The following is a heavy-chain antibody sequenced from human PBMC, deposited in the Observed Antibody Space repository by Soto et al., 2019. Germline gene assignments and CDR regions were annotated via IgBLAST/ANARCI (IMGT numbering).Heavy chain of an antibody. CDR1: GFTFSSCG. D-gene: IGHD2-2*01. V-gene: IGHV3-33*01. CDR2: IWYDGSNK. Sequence: ISCAPSGFTFSSCGMHWVRQAPGKGLMWVAVIWYDGSNKYYADSVKGRFTISRDNSKNTLYLQMNSLRAEDTAVYYCARDGCSSTSCYVHWFDPWGQGTLVTVS. J-gene: IGHJ5*02. CDR3: ARDGCSSTSCYVHWFDP.